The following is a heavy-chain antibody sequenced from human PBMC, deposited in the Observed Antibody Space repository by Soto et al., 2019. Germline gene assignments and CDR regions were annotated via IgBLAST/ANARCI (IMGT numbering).Heavy chain of an antibody. D-gene: IGHD6-6*01. CDR3: ARAERGIAALDYYYGMDV. V-gene: IGHV1-69*01. J-gene: IGHJ6*02. Sequence: QVQLVQSGAEVKKPGSSVKVSCKASGGTFSSYAISWVRQAPGQGLEWMGGVIPIFGTAIYAQKFQGRVTITADEATSTAYMELSSLRSEDTAVYYCARAERGIAALDYYYGMDVWGQGTTSPSP. CDR2: VIPIFGTA. CDR1: GGTFSSYA.